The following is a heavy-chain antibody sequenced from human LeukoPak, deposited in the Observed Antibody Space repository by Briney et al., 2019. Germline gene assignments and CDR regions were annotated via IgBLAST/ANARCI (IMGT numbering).Heavy chain of an antibody. Sequence: GGSLRLSCAASGFTFSDYYMSWIRQAPGKGLEWVSYIGSSGGDIKYTDSVKGRFTISRDNAKNSLYLQMNSLRAEDTAVYYCAKVHNVDTAMGCFDYWGQGTAVTVSS. J-gene: IGHJ4*03. CDR2: IGSSGGDI. CDR1: GFTFSDYY. CDR3: AKVHNVDTAMGCFDY. V-gene: IGHV3-11*01. D-gene: IGHD5-18*01.